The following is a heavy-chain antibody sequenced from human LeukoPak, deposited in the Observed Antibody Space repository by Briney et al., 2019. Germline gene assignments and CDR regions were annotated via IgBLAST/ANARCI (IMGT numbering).Heavy chain of an antibody. Sequence: GGSLRLSCAASGFTFSSYDMSWVRQAPGGGREWVSTISGGGDTTYYADSVKGRFTISRDNSKNTLYLQMNSLRAEDTAVYYCAKDASYYDFWSGYSQSSFDYWGQGTLVTASS. V-gene: IGHV3-23*01. CDR1: GFTFSSYD. CDR3: AKDASYYDFWSGYSQSSFDY. D-gene: IGHD3-3*01. J-gene: IGHJ4*02. CDR2: ISGGGDTT.